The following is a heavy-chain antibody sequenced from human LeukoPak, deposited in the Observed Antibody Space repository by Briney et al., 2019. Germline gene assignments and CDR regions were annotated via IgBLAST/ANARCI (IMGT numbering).Heavy chain of an antibody. CDR3: AKGGITGTTGDY. Sequence: GGPLRLPCAASGFTFSTYAISGVRQAPGKGREGVSAISGSGGSTYYADSVKGRFTISRDNSKNTLYLQMNSLRAEDTAVYYCAKGGITGTTGDYWGQGTLVTVSS. J-gene: IGHJ4*02. CDR1: GFTFSTYA. D-gene: IGHD1-7*01. CDR2: ISGSGGST. V-gene: IGHV3-23*01.